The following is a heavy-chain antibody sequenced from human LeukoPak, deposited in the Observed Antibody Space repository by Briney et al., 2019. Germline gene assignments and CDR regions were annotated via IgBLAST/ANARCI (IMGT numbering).Heavy chain of an antibody. CDR2: IWYDGSSK. D-gene: IGHD4-4*01. Sequence: PGGSLRLSCAASGFTFSNYGMHWVRQAPGKGLEWVAIIWYDGSSKCYADSVKGRFTISRDNSKNTLSLQMNSLRAEDTAVYFCARDPSLRVTLDYWGQGTLVTVSS. CDR1: GFTFSNYG. CDR3: ARDPSLRVTLDY. J-gene: IGHJ4*02. V-gene: IGHV3-33*01.